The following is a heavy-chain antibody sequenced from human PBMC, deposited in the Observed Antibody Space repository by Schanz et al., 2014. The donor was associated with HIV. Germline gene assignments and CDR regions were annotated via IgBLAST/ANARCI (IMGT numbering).Heavy chain of an antibody. J-gene: IGHJ5*02. CDR1: GFTFRNFG. CDR3: AREYYSRNWNWFDP. V-gene: IGHV3-33*01. D-gene: IGHD6-13*01. CDR2: IWYDGTKI. Sequence: QVQLVESGGGVVQPGRSLRLSCAASGFTFRNFGMHWVRQAPGKGLEWVAVIWYDGTKIDYADSVKGRFTVSRDNSKNMLYLQMNSLRAEDTAVYYCAREYYSRNWNWFDPWGQGTLVTVSS.